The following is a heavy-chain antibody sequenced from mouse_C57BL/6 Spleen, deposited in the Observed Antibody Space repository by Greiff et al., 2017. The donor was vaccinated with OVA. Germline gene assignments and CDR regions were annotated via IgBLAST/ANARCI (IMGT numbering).Heavy chain of an antibody. J-gene: IGHJ1*03. Sequence: EVKLMESGGGLVKPGGSLKLSCAASGFTFSSYAMSWVRQTPEKRLEWVATISDGGSYTYYPDNVKGRFTISRDNAKNNLYLQMSHLKSEDTAMYYCAREGYGSSSWYFDVWGTGTTVTVSS. CDR3: AREGYGSSSWYFDV. V-gene: IGHV5-4*01. CDR2: ISDGGSYT. CDR1: GFTFSSYA. D-gene: IGHD1-1*01.